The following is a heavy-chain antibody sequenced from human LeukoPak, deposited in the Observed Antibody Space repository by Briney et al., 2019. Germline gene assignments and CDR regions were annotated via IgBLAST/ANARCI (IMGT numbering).Heavy chain of an antibody. D-gene: IGHD6-25*01. V-gene: IGHV4-59*08. CDR1: GSSINGHY. CDR2: IYSSDNI. CDR3: AGLHFASAEEFDP. J-gene: IGHJ5*02. Sequence: NPSGTLSLTCTVSGSSINGHYWSWLRQPPGKGLEWIGYIYSSDNILYNPFLKSRVTLSLDTFNNQFSLSLTSVTAADTAVYYCAGLHFASAEEFDPWGQGTLVTVSS.